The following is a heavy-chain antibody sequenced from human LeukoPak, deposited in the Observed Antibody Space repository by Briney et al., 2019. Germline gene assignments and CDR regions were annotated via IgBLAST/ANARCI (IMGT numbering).Heavy chain of an antibody. J-gene: IGHJ4*02. Sequence: SETLSLTCTVSGGSISSSSYYWGWIRQPPGKGLEWIGSIYYSGSTYYNPSLKSRVTISVDTSKNQFSLKLSSVTAADTAVYYCAGLSSDYYGSFGPYYFDYWGQGTLVTVSS. V-gene: IGHV4-39*01. CDR1: GGSISSSSYY. CDR3: AGLSSDYYGSFGPYYFDY. D-gene: IGHD3-10*01. CDR2: IYYSGST.